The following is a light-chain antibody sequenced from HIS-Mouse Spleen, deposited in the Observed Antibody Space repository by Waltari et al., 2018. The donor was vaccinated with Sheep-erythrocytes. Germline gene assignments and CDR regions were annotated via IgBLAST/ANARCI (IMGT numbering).Light chain of an antibody. CDR1: RLGDHT. CDR3: QAWDSSTYV. CDR2: QDS. J-gene: IGLJ1*01. V-gene: IGLV3-1*01. Sequence: SYELTKQHSVSVSPGQTASLTCSGVRLGDHTACWYQHKPGQSPVRVIYQDSKRPSGIAERFSGSNSGNTATLTISGTQAMDEADYYCQAWDSSTYVFGTGTKVTVL.